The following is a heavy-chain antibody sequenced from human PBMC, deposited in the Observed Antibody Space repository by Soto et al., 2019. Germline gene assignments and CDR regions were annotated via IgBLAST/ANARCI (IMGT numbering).Heavy chain of an antibody. D-gene: IGHD5-18*01. Sequence: PSETLSLTCAVYGGSFSGYDWSWIRQPPGKGLEWIGEINHSGITNYNPSLKSRVTISVDTSKNQFSLKLSSVTAADTAVYYCARGQGRWIQLRYFDYLGQGTLVTVSS. CDR2: INHSGIT. CDR1: GGSFSGYD. CDR3: ARGQGRWIQLRYFDY. J-gene: IGHJ4*02. V-gene: IGHV4-34*01.